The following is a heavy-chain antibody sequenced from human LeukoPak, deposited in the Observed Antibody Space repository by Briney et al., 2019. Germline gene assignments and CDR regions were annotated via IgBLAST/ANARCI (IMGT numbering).Heavy chain of an antibody. J-gene: IGHJ5*02. Sequence: GGSLRLSCAASGFTFSTYWMHWVRQAPGKGLVWVSRVYSDGSSTSYADSVKGRFIISRDNARRSLYLQMNSLRPEDTAFYYCSSTFGSGSYLHSWGQGTLVTVSS. CDR1: GFTFSTYW. V-gene: IGHV3-74*01. CDR3: SSTFGSGSYLHS. D-gene: IGHD3-10*01. CDR2: VYSDGSST.